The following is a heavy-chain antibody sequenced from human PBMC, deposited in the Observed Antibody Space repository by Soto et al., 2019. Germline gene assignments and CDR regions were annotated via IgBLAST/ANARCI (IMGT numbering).Heavy chain of an antibody. J-gene: IGHJ5*02. CDR1: GFTFSLYA. V-gene: IGHV3-33*01. D-gene: IGHD2-8*02. CDR2: IWGDGSDK. Sequence: GGSLRLSCAASGFTFSLYAIHWVRQAPGKGLEWVAAIWGDGSDKKYADSVKGRFTVSRDNSKNTLYLQMNSLRDEDTAVYFCARSGDCTGTSCHLRGPFDPWGPGTLVTVSS. CDR3: ARSGDCTGTSCHLRGPFDP.